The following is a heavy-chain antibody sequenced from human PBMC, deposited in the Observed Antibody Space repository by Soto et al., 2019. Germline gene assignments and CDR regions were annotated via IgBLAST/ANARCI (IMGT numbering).Heavy chain of an antibody. J-gene: IGHJ5*02. CDR1: GFTFSLYA. V-gene: IGHV3-33*01. D-gene: IGHD2-8*02. CDR2: IWGDGSDK. Sequence: GGSLRLSCAASGFTFSLYAIHWVRQAPGKGLEWVAAIWGDGSDKKYADSVKGRFTVSRDNSKNTLYLQMNSLRDEDTAVYFCARSGDCTGTSCHLRGPFDPWGPGTLVTVSS. CDR3: ARSGDCTGTSCHLRGPFDP.